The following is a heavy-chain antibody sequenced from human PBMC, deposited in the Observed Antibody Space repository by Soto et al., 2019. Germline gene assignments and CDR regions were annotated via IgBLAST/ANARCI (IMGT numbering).Heavy chain of an antibody. J-gene: IGHJ4*02. CDR1: GGTFSSYA. D-gene: IGHD6-13*01. CDR3: ATTPGIAAAGRGYYFDY. V-gene: IGHV1-69*13. CDR2: IIPIFGTA. Sequence: GASVKVSCKASGGTFSSYAISWVRQAPGQGLEWMGGIIPIFGTANYAQKFQGRVTITADESTSTAYMELSSLRSEDTAVYYCATTPGIAAAGRGYYFDYWGQGTLVTVSS.